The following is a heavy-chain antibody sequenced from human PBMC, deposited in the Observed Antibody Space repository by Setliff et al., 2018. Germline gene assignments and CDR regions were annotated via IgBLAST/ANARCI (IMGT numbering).Heavy chain of an antibody. D-gene: IGHD1-1*01. CDR2: ISNSGGGT. J-gene: IGHJ3*02. Sequence: GSLRLSCAASGFTFSNYAMSWVRQAPGKGLEWVSAISNSGGGTYYADSVKGRFTISRDNAKNSLYLQMNSLRAEDTAVYYCARGYPVTFDIWGQGTMVTVSS. CDR3: ARGYPVTFDI. V-gene: IGHV3-23*01. CDR1: GFTFSNYA.